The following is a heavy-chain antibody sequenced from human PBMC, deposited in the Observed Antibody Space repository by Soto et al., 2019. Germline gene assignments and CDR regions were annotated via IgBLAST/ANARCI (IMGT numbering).Heavy chain of an antibody. V-gene: IGHV3-33*01. CDR3: AREFNILTGYPEYYFYY. CDR1: GFTFSSYC. J-gene: IGHJ4*02. D-gene: IGHD3-9*01. CDR2: IWYDGSNK. Sequence: GGSLRLSCAASGFTFSSYCMHWVRQAPGKGLEWVAVIWYDGSNKYYADSVKGRFTISRDNSKNTLYLQMNSLRAEDTAVYYCAREFNILTGYPEYYFYYWGQGTLVTVSS.